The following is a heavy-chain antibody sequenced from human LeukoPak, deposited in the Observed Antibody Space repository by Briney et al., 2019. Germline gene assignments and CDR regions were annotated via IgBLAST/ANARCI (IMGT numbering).Heavy chain of an antibody. CDR1: GFTFSSYA. V-gene: IGHV3-30-3*01. CDR3: ARSRVPAAIRSFFDY. Sequence: GGSLRLSCAASGFTFSSYAMHWVRQAPGKGLEWVAVISYDGSNKYHADSVKGRFTISRDNSKNTLYLQMNSLRAEYTAVYYCARSRVPAAIRSFFDYWGQGTLVTVSS. J-gene: IGHJ4*02. D-gene: IGHD2-2*01. CDR2: ISYDGSNK.